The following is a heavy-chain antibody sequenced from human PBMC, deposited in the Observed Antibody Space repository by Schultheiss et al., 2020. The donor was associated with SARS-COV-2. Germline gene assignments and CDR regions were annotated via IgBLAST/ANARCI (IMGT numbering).Heavy chain of an antibody. CDR3: ARNRLPYCGGDCYSTFDY. D-gene: IGHD2-21*02. V-gene: IGHV3-23*01. CDR2: ISGSGGST. Sequence: GGSLRLSCAASGFTFSDYYMSWIRQAPGKGLEWVSAISGSGGSTYYADSVKGRFTISRDNSKNTLYLQMNSLRAEDTAVYYCARNRLPYCGGDCYSTFDYWGQGTLVTVSS. J-gene: IGHJ4*02. CDR1: GFTFSDYY.